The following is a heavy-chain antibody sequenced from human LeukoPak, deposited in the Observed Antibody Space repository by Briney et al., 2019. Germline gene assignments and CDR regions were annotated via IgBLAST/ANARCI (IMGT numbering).Heavy chain of an antibody. CDR3: ARVIGIVGATTLFRYYYYMDV. Sequence: PPETLSLTCTVSGGSISSGSYYWSWIRQPAGKGLEWIGRFYTSGSPNYNPSLKSRVTISVDTSKNQFSLKLSSVTAADTAVYYCARVIGIVGATTLFRYYYYMDVWGKGTTVTVS. J-gene: IGHJ6*03. D-gene: IGHD1-26*01. V-gene: IGHV4-61*02. CDR2: FYTSGSP. CDR1: GGSISSGSYY.